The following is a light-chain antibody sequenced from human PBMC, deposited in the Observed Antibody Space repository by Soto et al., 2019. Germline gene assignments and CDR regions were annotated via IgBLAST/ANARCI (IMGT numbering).Light chain of an antibody. CDR2: GVS. J-gene: IGLJ3*02. V-gene: IGLV2-14*01. CDR1: SSDVGGHNF. Sequence: QSALTKPASVSGSPGQSITISCTGTSSDVGGHNFVSWHQQHPGKAPKFIIYGVSNRPSGVSDRFSGSKSGNTASLTISGLQAEDEADYYCSSYTTTYTWVFGGGTKLTVL. CDR3: SSYTTTYTWV.